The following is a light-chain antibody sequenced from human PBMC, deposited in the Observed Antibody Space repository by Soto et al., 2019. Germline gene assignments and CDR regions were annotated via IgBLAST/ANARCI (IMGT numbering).Light chain of an antibody. Sequence: QSALTQPASVSGSPGQSITISCTGTSSDVGGFNFVSWYQQHPGKAPKLMIYEVTRRPSGVSNRFSGSKSGNTASLTISGLLAEDEADYFCISLTNSNILVVFGGGTKLTVL. CDR1: SSDVGGFNF. CDR3: ISLTNSNILVV. CDR2: EVT. J-gene: IGLJ3*02. V-gene: IGLV2-14*01.